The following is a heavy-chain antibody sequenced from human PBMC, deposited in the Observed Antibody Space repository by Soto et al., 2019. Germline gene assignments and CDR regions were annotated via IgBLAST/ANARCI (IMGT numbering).Heavy chain of an antibody. D-gene: IGHD2-21*02. CDR1: GGSISSGGYS. CDR3: ARVGLDCGGDCYELHAFDI. Sequence: SETLSLTCAVSGGSISSGGYSWSWIRQPPGKGLEWIGYIYHSGSTYYNPSLKSRVTISVDRSKNQFSLKLSSVTAADTAVYYCARVGLDCGGDCYELHAFDIWGQGTLVTVSS. V-gene: IGHV4-30-2*01. CDR2: IYHSGST. J-gene: IGHJ3*02.